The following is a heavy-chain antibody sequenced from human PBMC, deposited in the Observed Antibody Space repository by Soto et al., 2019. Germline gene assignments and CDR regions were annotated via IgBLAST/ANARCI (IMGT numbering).Heavy chain of an antibody. V-gene: IGHV4-59*08. CDR2: IYYSGST. D-gene: IGHD2-15*01. Sequence: SETLSLTCTVSGGSISSYYWSWIRQSPGKGLEWIGYIYYSGSTNYNPSLKSRVTISVDTSKNQFSLKLSSVTAADAAVYYCARRYGGNFDYWGQGTLVTVSS. CDR1: GGSISSYY. J-gene: IGHJ4*02. CDR3: ARRYGGNFDY.